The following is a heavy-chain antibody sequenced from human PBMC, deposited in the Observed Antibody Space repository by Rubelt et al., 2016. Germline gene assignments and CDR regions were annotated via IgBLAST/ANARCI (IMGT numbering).Heavy chain of an antibody. J-gene: IGHJ4*02. V-gene: IGHV3-64*01. CDR2: ISSNGGTT. CDR1: GFIFSDYG. Sequence: EVQLVESGGGLVQPGGSLRLSCAASGFIFSDYGMIWVRQAPGMGMDYVSAISSNGGTTSYANSVKARFTISRDNSKNTLYVQMGSLRAEDMAVYYCARGHSSSWYVYDYWGQGTLVTVSS. CDR3: ARGHSSSWYVYDY. D-gene: IGHD6-13*01.